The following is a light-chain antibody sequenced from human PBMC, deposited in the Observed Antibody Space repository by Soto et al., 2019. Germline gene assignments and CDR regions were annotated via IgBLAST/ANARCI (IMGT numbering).Light chain of an antibody. V-gene: IGKV2-30*01. CDR2: EVS. CDR1: QGLVYSNGNTY. CDR3: MQGTHWPWT. Sequence: DVVMTQSPLSLPITLGQPASISCRSTQGLVYSNGNTYLNWFHQRPGQSPRRLIYEVSKRDSGVXDXXSGSGSGTDFTLTISRVEAEDVGVYYCMQGTHWPWTFGQGTKVEIK. J-gene: IGKJ1*01.